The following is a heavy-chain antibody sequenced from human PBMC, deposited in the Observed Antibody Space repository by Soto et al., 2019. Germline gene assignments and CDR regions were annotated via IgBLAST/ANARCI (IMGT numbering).Heavy chain of an antibody. CDR1: GGSIDSTGYF. J-gene: IGHJ4*02. CDR2: VYYSGST. Sequence: QLQLQESGPGLVNPSETQSLTCTVSGGSIDSTGYFWGWIRQPPGKGLEWIGSVYYSGSTYFNPSLRSRVTISVDTSKNLFSLRLSSVTAADTAVYYCARHGLASSGWTAAGFDYWGQGTLVTVSS. D-gene: IGHD6-19*01. CDR3: ARHGLASSGWTAAGFDY. V-gene: IGHV4-39*01.